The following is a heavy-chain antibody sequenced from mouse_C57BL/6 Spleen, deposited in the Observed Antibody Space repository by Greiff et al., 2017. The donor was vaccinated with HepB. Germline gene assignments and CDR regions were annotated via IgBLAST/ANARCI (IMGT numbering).Heavy chain of an antibody. V-gene: IGHV1-9*01. Sequence: QVQLQQSGAELMKPGASVKLSCKATGYTFTGYWIEWVKQRPGHGLEWIGEILPGSGSTNYNEKFKGKATFTADTSSNTAYMQLSSLTTEDSAIYYCARRGIYYEYDPYYAMDYWGQGTSVTVSS. CDR2: ILPGSGST. CDR3: ARRGIYYEYDPYYAMDY. J-gene: IGHJ4*01. D-gene: IGHD2-4*01. CDR1: GYTFTGYW.